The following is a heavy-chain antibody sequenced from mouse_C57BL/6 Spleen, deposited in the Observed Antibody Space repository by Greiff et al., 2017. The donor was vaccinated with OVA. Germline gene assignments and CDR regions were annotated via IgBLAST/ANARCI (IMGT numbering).Heavy chain of an antibody. CDR2: IDPYDSST. V-gene: IGHV1-59*01. Sequence: QVQLQQPGAELVRPGTSVKLSCKASGYTFTSYWINWVKQRPGQGLEWIGVIDPYDSSTNYNQKFKGKATLTVDTSSSPAYMQLSSLTSEDSAVYYCARAVDFSDDRWYFEVWGTGTTVTVSS. CDR3: ARAVDFSDDRWYFEV. J-gene: IGHJ1*03. D-gene: IGHD2-12*01. CDR1: GYTFTSYW.